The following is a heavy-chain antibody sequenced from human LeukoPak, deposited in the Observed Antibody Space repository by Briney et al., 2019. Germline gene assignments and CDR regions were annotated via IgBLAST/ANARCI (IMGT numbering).Heavy chain of an antibody. J-gene: IGHJ4*02. Sequence: GRSLRLSCAASGFTFSSYGMHWVRQAPGKGLECVAVISYDGSNKYYTDSVKGRFTISRDNSKNTLYLQMNSLRAEDTAVYYCARDITLTRGGRSDYWGQGTLVTVSS. D-gene: IGHD3-10*01. CDR2: ISYDGSNK. CDR1: GFTFSSYG. V-gene: IGHV3-30*03. CDR3: ARDITLTRGGRSDY.